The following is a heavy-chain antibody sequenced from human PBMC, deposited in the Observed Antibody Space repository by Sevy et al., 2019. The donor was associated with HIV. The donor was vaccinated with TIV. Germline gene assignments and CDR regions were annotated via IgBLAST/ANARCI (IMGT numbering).Heavy chain of an antibody. CDR1: GFTFSSYA. J-gene: IGHJ4*02. CDR3: ALYWTGSPWDY. D-gene: IGHD2-8*02. V-gene: IGHV3-23*01. CDR2: ISGSGGST. Sequence: GGSLRLSCAASGFTFSSYAMSWVRQAPGKGLEWVSAISGSGGSTYYADSVKGRFTISRDNSKNTLYLQMNSLGAEDTAVYYWALYWTGSPWDYWGQGTLVTVSS.